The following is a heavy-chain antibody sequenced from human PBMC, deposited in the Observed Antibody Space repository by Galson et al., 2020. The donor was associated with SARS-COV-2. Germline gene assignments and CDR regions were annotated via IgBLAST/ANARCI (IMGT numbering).Heavy chain of an antibody. CDR2: ISYDGSNK. CDR3: ASEQQLSLSGAFDI. Sequence: GGSLRLSCAASGLNFSSYAMHWVRQAPGKGLEWVAVISYDGSNKYYADSVKGRFTISRDNSKNTLYLQMNSLRAEDTAVYYCASEQQLSLSGAFDIWGQGTMVTVSS. D-gene: IGHD6-13*01. J-gene: IGHJ3*02. CDR1: GLNFSSYA. V-gene: IGHV3-30*04.